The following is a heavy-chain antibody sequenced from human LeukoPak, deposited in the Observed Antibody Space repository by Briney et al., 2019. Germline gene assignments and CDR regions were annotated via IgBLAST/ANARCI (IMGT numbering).Heavy chain of an antibody. Sequence: PGGSLRLSCAASGFTFSSYVMNWVRQAPGKGLEWVSYISSSGSTIYYADSVKGRFTISRDNAKNSLYLQMNSLRAEDTAVYYCARESQYGMDVWGKGTTVTVSS. V-gene: IGHV3-48*03. CDR3: ARESQYGMDV. J-gene: IGHJ6*04. CDR2: ISSSGSTI. CDR1: GFTFSSYV.